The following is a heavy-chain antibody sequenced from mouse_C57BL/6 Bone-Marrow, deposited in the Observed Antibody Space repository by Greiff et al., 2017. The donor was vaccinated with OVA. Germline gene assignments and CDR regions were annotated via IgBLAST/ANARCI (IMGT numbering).Heavy chain of an antibody. J-gene: IGHJ3*01. Sequence: QVQLQQPGAELVKPGASVKLSCKASGYPFTSYWMHWVKQRPGQGLEWIGMIHPNSGSTNYNEKFKSKATLTVDKSSSTAYMQLSSLTSEDSAVYYCAISTVPAWFAYWGQGTLVTVSA. CDR2: IHPNSGST. D-gene: IGHD1-1*01. CDR1: GYPFTSYW. V-gene: IGHV1-64*01. CDR3: AISTVPAWFAY.